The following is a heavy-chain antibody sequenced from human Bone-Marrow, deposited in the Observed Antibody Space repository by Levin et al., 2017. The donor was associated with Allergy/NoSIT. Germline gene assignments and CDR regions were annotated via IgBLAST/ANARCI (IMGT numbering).Heavy chain of an antibody. V-gene: IGHV3-15*01. CDR3: RAYCGGDCYSYFDY. CDR1: GFTFSNAW. D-gene: IGHD2-21*02. Sequence: GGSLRLSCAASGFTFSNAWMSWVRQAPGKGLEWVGRIKSKTDGGTTDYAAPVKGRFTISRDDSKNTLYLQMNSLKTEDTAVYYCRAYCGGDCYSYFDYWGQGTLVTVSS. CDR2: IKSKTDGGTT. J-gene: IGHJ4*02.